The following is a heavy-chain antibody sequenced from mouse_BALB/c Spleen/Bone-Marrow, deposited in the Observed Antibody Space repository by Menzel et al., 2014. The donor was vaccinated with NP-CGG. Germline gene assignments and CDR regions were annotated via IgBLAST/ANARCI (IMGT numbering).Heavy chain of an antibody. CDR1: GFNIKDTY. D-gene: IGHD1-1*01. CDR2: IDPANGNT. Sequence: VQLQQPGAELVKPGASVKLSCTASGFNIKDTYMHWVKQRPEQGLEWIGRIDPANGNTKYDPKFQGKATITADTSSNTASLQLSSVTSEDTAVYYCAMYYYGSILFAYWGQGTLVTVSA. CDR3: AMYYYGSILFAY. J-gene: IGHJ3*01. V-gene: IGHV14-3*02.